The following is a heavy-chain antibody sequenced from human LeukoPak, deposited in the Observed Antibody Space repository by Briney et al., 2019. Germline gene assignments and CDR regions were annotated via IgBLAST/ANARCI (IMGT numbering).Heavy chain of an antibody. CDR2: IYYSGVT. CDR1: GGSISSGDYY. D-gene: IGHD1-26*01. CDR3: ARGQRVGATTRKYNWFDP. V-gene: IGHV4-31*03. Sequence: SETLSLTCTVSGGSISSGDYYWSWIRQRPGKGLEWIGSIYYSGVTYYNPSLESRVTISVDTSKNQFSLNLSSVTAADTAVYYCARGQRVGATTRKYNWFDPWGQGTLVTVSS. J-gene: IGHJ5*02.